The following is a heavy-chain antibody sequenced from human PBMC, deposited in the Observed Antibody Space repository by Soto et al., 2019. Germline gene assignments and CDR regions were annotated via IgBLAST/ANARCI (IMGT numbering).Heavy chain of an antibody. CDR2: ISSYTGNTYYQHTANT. CDR3: ARKALGVSGISYYGMDV. CDR1: GYNFTNYH. D-gene: IGHD1-26*01. J-gene: IGHJ6*02. V-gene: IGHV1-18*04. Sequence: ASVKVSFKGSGYNFTNYHSRWVRQAPGQGLACMGGISSYTGNTYYQHTANTEYAQKFQGRVSLTTDTFTTTAYMELRGLRSDDTAVYYGARKALGVSGISYYGMDVWGPGTTVTVSS.